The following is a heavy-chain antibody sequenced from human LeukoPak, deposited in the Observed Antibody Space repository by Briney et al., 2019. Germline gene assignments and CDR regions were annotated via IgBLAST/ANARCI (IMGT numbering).Heavy chain of an antibody. V-gene: IGHV3-15*04. CDR2: IESKTDGGTT. Sequence: GGSLRLSCAASGFTFSNAWMSWVRQAPGKGLEWVGRIESKTDGGTTDYAAPVKGRFTISRDDSKNTLYLQMNSLKTEDTAVYYCTTGMGVTIFGVVITYGMDVWGQGTTVTVSS. CDR3: TTGMGVTIFGVVITYGMDV. D-gene: IGHD3-3*01. J-gene: IGHJ6*02. CDR1: GFTFSNAW.